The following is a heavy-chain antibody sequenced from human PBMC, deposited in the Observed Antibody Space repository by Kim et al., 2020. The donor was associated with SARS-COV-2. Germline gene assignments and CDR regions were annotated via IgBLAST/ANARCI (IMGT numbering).Heavy chain of an antibody. V-gene: IGHV3-33*01. D-gene: IGHD5-18*01. CDR1: GFTFSSYG. CDR2: IWYDGSNK. CDR3: ARDIKYSYGYFADY. J-gene: IGHJ4*02. Sequence: GGSLRLSCAASGFTFSSYGMHWVRQAPGKGLEWVAVIWYDGSNKYYADSVKGRFTVSRDNSKNTLYLQMNSLRAEDTAVYYCARDIKYSYGYFADYWGQG.